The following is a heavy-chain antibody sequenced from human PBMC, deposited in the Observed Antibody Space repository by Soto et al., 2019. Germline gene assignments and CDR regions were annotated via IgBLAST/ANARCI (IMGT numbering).Heavy chain of an antibody. CDR1: GCTSSFYP. Sequence: WRSLRLSCASSGCTSSFYPMSCVRHAPGKGLEWVAGISSTAGTIYYADPVKGRFTISRDNSKNTLYLQIDSPRAEDTAVYYCENTAKSGTDVWGQGTPVAVNS. CDR3: ENTAKSGTDV. V-gene: IGHV3-23*01. D-gene: IGHD4-17*01. J-gene: IGHJ6*01. CDR2: ISSTAGTI.